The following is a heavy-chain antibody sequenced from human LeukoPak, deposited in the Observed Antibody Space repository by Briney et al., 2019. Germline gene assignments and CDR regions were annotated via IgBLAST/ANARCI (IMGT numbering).Heavy chain of an antibody. V-gene: IGHV4-59*01. CDR2: TYYTGST. D-gene: IGHD6-13*01. CDR3: ARALGIAAAGYYFDY. CDR1: GAPITSYY. Sequence: SETLSLTCTVSGAPITSYYWSWIRQSPGKGLEWIGYTYYTGSTNYNPSLKSRATISLDTSKDLFSLKVTSVTAADTAVYYCARALGIAAAGYYFDYWGQGTLVTVSS. J-gene: IGHJ4*02.